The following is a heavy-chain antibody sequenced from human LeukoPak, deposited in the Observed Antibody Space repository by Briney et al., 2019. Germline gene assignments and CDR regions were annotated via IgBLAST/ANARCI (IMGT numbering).Heavy chain of an antibody. V-gene: IGHV3-20*04. J-gene: IGHJ4*02. CDR1: GFTFSSYS. Sequence: GGSLRLSCAASGFTFSSYSMSWVRQAPGKGLEWVSGINWNGGSTGYADSLKGRFTISRDNAKNSLYLQMNSLRAEDTALYYCARGVDDSHFDYWGQGTLVTVSS. CDR3: ARGVDDSHFDY. CDR2: INWNGGST. D-gene: IGHD3-9*01.